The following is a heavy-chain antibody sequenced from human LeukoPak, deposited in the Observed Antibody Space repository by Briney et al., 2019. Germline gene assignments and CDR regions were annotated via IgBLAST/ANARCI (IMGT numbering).Heavy chain of an antibody. CDR3: ARLDSSSWYHYYYYGMDV. V-gene: IGHV4-34*01. J-gene: IGHJ6*02. CDR1: GGSFSGYY. D-gene: IGHD6-13*01. CDR2: ISDGGST. Sequence: SETLSLTCAVYGGSFSGYYWSWIRQPPGKGLEWIGEISDGGSTNYNPSLKSRVTISVDTSKNQFSLKLSSVTAADTAVYYCARLDSSSWYHYYYYGMDVWGQGTTVTVSS.